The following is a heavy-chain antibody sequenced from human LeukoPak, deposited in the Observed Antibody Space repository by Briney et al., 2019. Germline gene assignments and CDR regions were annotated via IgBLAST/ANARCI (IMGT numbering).Heavy chain of an antibody. D-gene: IGHD3-22*01. V-gene: IGHV4-34*01. Sequence: SETLSLTCAVYGGSFSGYYWSWIRQPQGKGLEWIGEINHSGSTNYNPSLKSRVTISVDTSKNQFSLKLSSVTAADTAVYYCAYYDSSGYDYPVGWFDPWGQGTLVTVSS. CDR1: GGSFSGYY. CDR2: INHSGST. CDR3: AYYDSSGYDYPVGWFDP. J-gene: IGHJ5*02.